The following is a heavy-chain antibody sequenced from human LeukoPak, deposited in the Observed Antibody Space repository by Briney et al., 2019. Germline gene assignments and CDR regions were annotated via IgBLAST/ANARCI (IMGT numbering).Heavy chain of an antibody. J-gene: IGHJ4*02. CDR2: IYYIGTT. Sequence: SETLSLTCTVSGGSTAGAYYWNWIRQHPGKGLEWIGSIYYIGTTYYNPSLKSRITISIDTSKNQFSLQLSSVTAADTAVYYCARGRHNYGSSALPVYWGQGTLVTVSS. CDR1: GGSTAGAYY. CDR3: ARGRHNYGSSALPVY. V-gene: IGHV4-31*03. D-gene: IGHD3-22*01.